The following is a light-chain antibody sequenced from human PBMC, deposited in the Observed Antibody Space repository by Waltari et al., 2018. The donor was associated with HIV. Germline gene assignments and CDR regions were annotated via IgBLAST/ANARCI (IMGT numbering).Light chain of an antibody. CDR2: HVT. V-gene: IGLV2-11*01. Sequence: QSALTQPRSVSGSPGQSVTISCTVTNSDVGAYNTVFWYQQRQDKAPRLIISHVTERPSGVPDRFSGSKSGNTASLTISGLQAEDEADYHCCSYTASDTWVFGRGTQLTVL. CDR1: NSDVGAYNT. J-gene: IGLJ3*02. CDR3: CSYTASDTWV.